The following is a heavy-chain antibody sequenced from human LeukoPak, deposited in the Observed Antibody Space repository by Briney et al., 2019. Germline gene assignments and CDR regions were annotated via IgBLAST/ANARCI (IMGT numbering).Heavy chain of an antibody. J-gene: IGHJ4*02. CDR2: IYYSGST. CDR3: ARTEKYSSSPRGY. V-gene: IGHV4-39*01. Sequence: NPSETLSLTCTVSGGSISSSSYYWGWIRQPPGKGLEWIGSIYYSGSTYYNPSLKSRVTISVDTSKNQFSLKLSSVTAADTAVYYCARTEKYSSSPRGYWGQGTLVTVSS. CDR1: GGSISSSSYY. D-gene: IGHD6-6*01.